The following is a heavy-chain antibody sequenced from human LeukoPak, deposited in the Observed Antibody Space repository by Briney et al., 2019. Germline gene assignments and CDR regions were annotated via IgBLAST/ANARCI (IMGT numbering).Heavy chain of an antibody. Sequence: GASVKVSCKASGYTLAGSYVRWVRQAPGQGLEWMGWINPNSGGTNYAQKFQGRVTMTRDTSLSTAYMELSRLRSDDSAVYYCTRVSKGYCGGDCYSDYWGQGTLVTVSS. CDR3: TRVSKGYCGGDCYSDY. CDR2: INPNSGGT. V-gene: IGHV1-2*02. D-gene: IGHD2-21*02. J-gene: IGHJ4*02. CDR1: GYTLAGSY.